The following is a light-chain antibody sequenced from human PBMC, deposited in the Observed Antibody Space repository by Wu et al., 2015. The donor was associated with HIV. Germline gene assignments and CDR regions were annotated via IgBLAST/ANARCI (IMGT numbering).Light chain of an antibody. Sequence: EIVLTQSPAILAVSPGERATLSCRASQSVGSNLAWHQQRPGQAPRLLIYGASTRATGIPVRFSGSGSGTEFTLTISSLQSEDFAVYYCQQYYNWPPGTFGQGTKLEIK. CDR1: QSVGSN. CDR2: GAS. J-gene: IGKJ2*01. CDR3: QQYYNWPPGT. V-gene: IGKV3-15*01.